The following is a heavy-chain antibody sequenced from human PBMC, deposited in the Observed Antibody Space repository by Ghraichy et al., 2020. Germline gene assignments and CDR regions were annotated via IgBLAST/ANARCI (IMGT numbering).Heavy chain of an antibody. CDR3: AREKYYYDSSGPNWFDP. Sequence: GGSLRHSCAASGFTFSSYWMSWVRQAPGKGLEWVANIKQDGSEKYYVDSVKGRFTISRDNAKNSLYLQMNSLRAEDTAVYYCAREKYYYDSSGPNWFDPWGQGTLVTVSS. CDR2: IKQDGSEK. D-gene: IGHD3-22*01. V-gene: IGHV3-7*03. J-gene: IGHJ5*02. CDR1: GFTFSSYW.